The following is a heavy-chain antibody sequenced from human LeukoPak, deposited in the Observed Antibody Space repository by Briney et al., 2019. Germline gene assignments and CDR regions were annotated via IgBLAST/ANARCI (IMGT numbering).Heavy chain of an antibody. Sequence: PSETLSVTRTVSGGSISSYYWSWIRQPPGKGLEWIGYIYYSGSTNYNPSLKSRVTISVDTSKNQFSLKLNSMTAADTAVYYCARPQSVTGLGTGWFDPWGQGTLVTVSS. V-gene: IGHV4-59*08. CDR2: IYYSGST. CDR1: GGSISSYY. CDR3: ARPQSVTGLGTGWFDP. J-gene: IGHJ5*02. D-gene: IGHD6-19*01.